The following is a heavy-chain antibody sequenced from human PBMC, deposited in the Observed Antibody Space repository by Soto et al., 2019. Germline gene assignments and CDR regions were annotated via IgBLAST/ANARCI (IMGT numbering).Heavy chain of an antibody. Sequence: PVGSLILSCSASVVICTNYSMNWFRQAPGKGLEWVSVIGGRGNSAYYADSVQGRFTTSRDNSKNTLSLQMSSLTADDTAIYYCVREGRGYFDFWGRGKMVTVSS. CDR3: VREGRGYFDF. V-gene: IGHV3-23*01. D-gene: IGHD5-12*01. J-gene: IGHJ3*01. CDR1: VVICTNYS. CDR2: IGGRGNSA.